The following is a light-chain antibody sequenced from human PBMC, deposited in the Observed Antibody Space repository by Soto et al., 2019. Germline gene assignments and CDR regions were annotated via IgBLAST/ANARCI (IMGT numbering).Light chain of an antibody. J-gene: IGKJ1*01. CDR1: QRVSSN. CDR3: QKYNNWRQK. Sequence: IVMTQSPATLSVSPGERATLSCRASQRVSSNVAWYQQKPGQAPRLLLYGASARATGVPARFSGSGSGTQFTLTISSLQSEDFAVYYCQKYNNWRQKFGQGTKVDIK. V-gene: IGKV3-15*01. CDR2: GAS.